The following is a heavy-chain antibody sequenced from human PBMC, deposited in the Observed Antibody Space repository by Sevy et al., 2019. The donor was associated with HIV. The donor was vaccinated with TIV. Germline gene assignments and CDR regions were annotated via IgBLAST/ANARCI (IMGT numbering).Heavy chain of an antibody. Sequence: GGSLRLSCAASGFTFSSYAMHWVRQAPGKGLEWVAVISYDGSNKYYADSVKGRFTISRDNSKNTLYLQMNSLRAEDTAVYYCARVPLPITTIASLFDYWGQGTLVTVSS. CDR3: ARVPLPITTIASLFDY. J-gene: IGHJ4*02. CDR2: ISYDGSNK. CDR1: GFTFSSYA. D-gene: IGHD3-22*01. V-gene: IGHV3-30-3*01.